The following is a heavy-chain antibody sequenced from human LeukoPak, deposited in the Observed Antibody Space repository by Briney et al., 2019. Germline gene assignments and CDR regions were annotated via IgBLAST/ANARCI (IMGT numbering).Heavy chain of an antibody. Sequence: SETLSLTCTVSGGSISSGDYYWSWIRQPPGKGLEWIGYIYYSGSTYYNPSLKSRVTISVDTSKNQFSLKSSSVTAADTAVYYCARDAGHQLSRRNYYAMDVWGQGTTVTVSS. J-gene: IGHJ6*02. CDR3: ARDAGHQLSRRNYYAMDV. CDR2: IYYSGST. V-gene: IGHV4-30-4*01. CDR1: GGSISSGDYY. D-gene: IGHD1-1*01.